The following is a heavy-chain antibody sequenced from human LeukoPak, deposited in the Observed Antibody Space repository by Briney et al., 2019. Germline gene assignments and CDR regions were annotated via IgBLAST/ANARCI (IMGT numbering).Heavy chain of an antibody. CDR2: IYYSGST. Sequence: SETLSLTCTVSGGSISSSNYYWGWIRQPPVKGLEWTGRIYYSGSTYYNPSLKSGVTISVDTSKNQFSLKLSSVTAADTAVYYCARQSSDILTGYYRGPYYYYGMDVWGQGTTVTVSS. V-gene: IGHV4-39*01. CDR3: ARQSSDILTGYYRGPYYYYGMDV. CDR1: GGSISSSNYY. D-gene: IGHD3-9*01. J-gene: IGHJ6*02.